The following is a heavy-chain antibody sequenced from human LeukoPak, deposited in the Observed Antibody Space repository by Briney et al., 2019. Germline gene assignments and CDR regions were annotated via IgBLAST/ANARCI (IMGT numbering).Heavy chain of an antibody. J-gene: IGHJ5*02. V-gene: IGHV4-34*01. CDR1: GGSFSSYY. Sequence: SETLSLTCAVYGGSFSSYYWSWIRQPPGKGLEWIGEINHSGSTNYNPSLKSRVTISVDTSKNQFSLKLSSVTAADTAVYYCAGAGVVVPAAISWFDPWGQGTLVTVSS. D-gene: IGHD2-2*01. CDR3: AGAGVVVPAAISWFDP. CDR2: INHSGST.